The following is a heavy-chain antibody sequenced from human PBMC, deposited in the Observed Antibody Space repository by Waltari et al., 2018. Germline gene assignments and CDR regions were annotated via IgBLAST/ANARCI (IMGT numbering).Heavy chain of an antibody. J-gene: IGHJ6*02. CDR1: GYTFTGYY. D-gene: IGHD6-25*01. V-gene: IGHV1-2*02. Sequence: QVQLVQSGAEVKKPGASVKVSCKASGYTFTGYYMHWVRQAPGQGLEWMGWINPNSGGTNYAQKLQGRVTMTRDTSISTAYMELSRLRSDDTAVYYCARGSAYYYYGMDVWGQGTTVTVSS. CDR2: INPNSGGT. CDR3: ARGSAYYYYGMDV.